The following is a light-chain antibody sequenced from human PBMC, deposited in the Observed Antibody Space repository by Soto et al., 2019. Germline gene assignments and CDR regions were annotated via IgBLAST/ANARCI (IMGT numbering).Light chain of an antibody. V-gene: IGKV1-39*01. CDR1: QTITSY. CDR3: QQSYTIPYT. CDR2: AAS. Sequence: DIPMTQSPSSLSASVGDRVTITCRASQTITSYLNWHQQRPGKAPKLLIYAASRLQSGVPSRFSGSGSGTDFTLTISSLQPEDFATYYCQQSYTIPYTFGQGTKLEI. J-gene: IGKJ2*01.